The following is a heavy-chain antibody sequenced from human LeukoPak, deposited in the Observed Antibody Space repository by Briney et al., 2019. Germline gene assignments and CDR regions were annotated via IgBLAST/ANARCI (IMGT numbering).Heavy chain of an antibody. Sequence: GGSLRLSCAASGFIFCGFWMHWVRQAPGEGLVWVSRISSDGSDTNYADSVKGRFTISRDNAKNTLFLQMNSLRVEDTAVYYCGLIGGYAGYWGQGTPVTVSS. V-gene: IGHV3-74*01. J-gene: IGHJ4*02. CDR3: GLIGGYAGY. CDR1: GFIFCGFW. D-gene: IGHD5-12*01. CDR2: ISSDGSDT.